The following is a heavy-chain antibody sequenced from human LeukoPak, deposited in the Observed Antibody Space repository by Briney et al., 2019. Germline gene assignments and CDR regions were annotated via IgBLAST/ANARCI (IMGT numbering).Heavy chain of an antibody. CDR1: GGTFSSYA. J-gene: IGHJ4*02. D-gene: IGHD4-17*01. Sequence: SVKVSCTASGGTFSSYAISWVRQAPGQGLEWMGGIIPIFGTANYAQKFQGRVTITADESTSTAYMELSSLRSEDTAVYYCASGRKYDYGDYGSFDYWGQGTLVTVSS. V-gene: IGHV1-69*13. CDR3: ASGRKYDYGDYGSFDY. CDR2: IIPIFGTA.